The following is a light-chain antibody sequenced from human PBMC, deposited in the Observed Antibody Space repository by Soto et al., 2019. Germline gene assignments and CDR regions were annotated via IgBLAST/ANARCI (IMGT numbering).Light chain of an antibody. J-gene: IGKJ1*01. CDR3: QQYDKWPRT. Sequence: EIVMTHSPVILSFSPGERVTLWCRASQNVRSNNLAWYQQKSGQAPRFLIYGASTRATGIPARFSGSGYGTEFILTISSLQSEDLAVYYCQQYDKWPRTFGQGTKVDI. CDR1: QNVRSNN. V-gene: IGKV3-15*01. CDR2: GAS.